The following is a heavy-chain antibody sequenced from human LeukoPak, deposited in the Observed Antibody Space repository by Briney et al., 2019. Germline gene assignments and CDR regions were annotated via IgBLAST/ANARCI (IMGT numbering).Heavy chain of an antibody. Sequence: GGSLRLSCVASGFTFSSYAMSWVRQAPGKGLEWVSAISGSGGSTYYADSVKGRFTISRDNSKNTLYLQMNSLRAEDTAVYYCAKDFGSGWYEVWFDPWGQGTLVTVSS. CDR3: AKDFGSGWYEVWFDP. CDR2: ISGSGGST. J-gene: IGHJ5*02. V-gene: IGHV3-23*01. D-gene: IGHD6-19*01. CDR1: GFTFSSYA.